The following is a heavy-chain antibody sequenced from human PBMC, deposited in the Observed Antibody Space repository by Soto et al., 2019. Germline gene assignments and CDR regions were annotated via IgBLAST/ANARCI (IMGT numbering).Heavy chain of an antibody. D-gene: IGHD6-25*01. V-gene: IGHV4-59*01. J-gene: IGHJ4*02. CDR1: GGSISSYY. CDR3: AGGVQQRVDY. CDR2: IYYSGST. Sequence: QVQLQESGPGLVKPSETLSLTCTVSGGSISSYYWSWIRQPPGKGLEWIGYIYYSGSTNYNPSLKSRVTISVDTSKNQFSLKLSSVTAADTAVYYCAGGVQQRVDYWGQGTLVTVSS.